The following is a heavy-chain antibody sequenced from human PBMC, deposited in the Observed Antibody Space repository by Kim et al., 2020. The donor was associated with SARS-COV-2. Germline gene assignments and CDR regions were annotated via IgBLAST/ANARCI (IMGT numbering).Heavy chain of an antibody. CDR3: ARHPPPTAAGITYYYYGMDV. CDR1: GYSFTSYW. D-gene: IGHD6-13*01. J-gene: IGHJ6*02. Sequence: GESLKISCKGSGYSFTSYWIGWVRQMPGKGLEWMGIIYPGDSDTRYSPSFQGQVTISADKSISTAYLQWSSLKASDTAMYYCARHPPPTAAGITYYYYGMDVWGQGTTVTVSS. V-gene: IGHV5-51*01. CDR2: IYPGDSDT.